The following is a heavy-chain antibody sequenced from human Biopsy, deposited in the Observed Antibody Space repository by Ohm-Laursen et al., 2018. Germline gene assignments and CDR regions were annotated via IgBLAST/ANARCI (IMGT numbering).Heavy chain of an antibody. D-gene: IGHD2-15*01. CDR1: GYTFTGQY. Sequence: ASVKVSCKASGYTFTGQYLHWVRQVPGQGLEWMGWIKPHSGTTKFAQDFQGRVTMTRDTSITTAYMELRRLRSDDTAVYYCAKGQDLRGGAEYFQHWGQGALVTVSS. V-gene: IGHV1-2*02. CDR3: AKGQDLRGGAEYFQH. CDR2: IKPHSGTT. J-gene: IGHJ1*01.